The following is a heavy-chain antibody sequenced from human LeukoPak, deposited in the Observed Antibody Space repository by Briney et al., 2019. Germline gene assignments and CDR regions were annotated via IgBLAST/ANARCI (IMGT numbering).Heavy chain of an antibody. CDR1: GGSISSGSYC. CDR2: IYTSGST. D-gene: IGHD5-18*01. CDR3: ARRNTAMVRRAFDI. Sequence: SETLSLTCTVSGGSISSGSYCWSWIRQPAGKGLEWIGRIYTSGSTNYNPSLKSRVTISVDTSKNQFSLKLSSVTAADTAVYYCARRNTAMVRRAFDIWGQGTMVTVSS. V-gene: IGHV4-61*02. J-gene: IGHJ3*02.